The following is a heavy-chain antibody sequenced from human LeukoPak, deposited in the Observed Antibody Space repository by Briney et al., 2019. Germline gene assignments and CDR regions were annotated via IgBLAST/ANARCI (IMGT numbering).Heavy chain of an antibody. Sequence: GGSLRLSCEASGFTFSPYDMHWVRQAAGQPLEWVSGIAPAHDSYYADSVKGRFTISREDAKNSLYLQMNNLTPGDTAVYYCARGGYRSGSTGIDSWGQGTLVIVST. CDR2: IAPAHDS. CDR1: GFTFSPYD. D-gene: IGHD6-25*01. J-gene: IGHJ5*01. CDR3: ARGGYRSGSTGIDS. V-gene: IGHV3-13*01.